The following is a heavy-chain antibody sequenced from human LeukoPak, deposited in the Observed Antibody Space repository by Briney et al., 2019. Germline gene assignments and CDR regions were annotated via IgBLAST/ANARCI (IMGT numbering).Heavy chain of an antibody. J-gene: IGHJ3*02. V-gene: IGHV4-38-2*02. CDR1: GYSISTGYY. CDR3: AGAYCGGDCYSGRAFDI. CDR2: FYHGGST. D-gene: IGHD2-21*02. Sequence: SETLSLTCTVSGYSISTGYYWDWIRQPPGKGLEWIGTFYHGGSTYYNPSLKSRVTISVDTSKNQFSLNLTSVTAADTAVYYCAGAYCGGDCYSGRAFDIWGQGTMVTASS.